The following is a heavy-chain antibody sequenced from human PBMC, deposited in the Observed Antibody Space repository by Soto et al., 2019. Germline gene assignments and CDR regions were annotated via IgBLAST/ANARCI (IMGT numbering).Heavy chain of an antibody. CDR1: GGSISSSTYY. V-gene: IGHV4-39*01. J-gene: IGHJ4*02. Sequence: QLQLRESGPGLVKPSETLSLTCSVSGGSISSSTYYWAWIRQPPGKGLEWIATIHYGGSTYYNPSLKTRVTMSLESSKNEFSLNLPSITVSETAIYKGARFTPDLLHSHLLSVYYLSYFDYWGQGTLVIV. D-gene: IGHD3-3*01. CDR3: ARFTPDLLHSHLLSVYYLSYFDY. CDR2: IHYGGST.